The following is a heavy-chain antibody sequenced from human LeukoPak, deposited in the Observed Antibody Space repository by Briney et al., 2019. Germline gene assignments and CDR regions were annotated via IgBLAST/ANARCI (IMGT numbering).Heavy chain of an antibody. V-gene: IGHV4-34*01. CDR1: GGSFSGYY. J-gene: IGHJ6*02. D-gene: IGHD2-2*01. CDR2: INHSGST. CDR3: ARGIVVVPAASYGMDV. Sequence: SETLSLTCAVYGGSFSGYYWSWICQPPGKGLEWIGEINHSGSTNYNPSLKSRVTISVDTSKNQFSLKLSSVTAADTAVYYCARGIVVVPAASYGMDVWGQGTTVTVSS.